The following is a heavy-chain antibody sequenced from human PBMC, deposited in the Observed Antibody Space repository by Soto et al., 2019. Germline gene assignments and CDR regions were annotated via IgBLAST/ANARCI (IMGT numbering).Heavy chain of an antibody. D-gene: IGHD3-9*01. J-gene: IGHJ5*02. CDR2: ISGSGTGT. Sequence: PGGSLSLSCAASGFTFSSYAMSWVRQAPGKGLEWVSGISGSGTGTYSADSVKGRFTISRDNSKNTLYLQMNSLRAEDTAVYYCAKDINNDWTKNWFDPWGQGTLVTVSS. CDR3: AKDINNDWTKNWFDP. CDR1: GFTFSSYA. V-gene: IGHV3-23*01.